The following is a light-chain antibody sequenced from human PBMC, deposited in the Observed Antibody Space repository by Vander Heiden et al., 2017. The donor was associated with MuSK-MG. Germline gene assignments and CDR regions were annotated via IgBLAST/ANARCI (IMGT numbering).Light chain of an antibody. Sequence: DVIMSQTPLSLSVPPGQPASISCRSSQSLLSTGGKTDLFWFLQKPGQSPQALMYEVSKRFSGVPDRCSGSGSGTDFTLKISRVEAEDVGIYYCMQSIEFPLTFGGGTKVEIK. CDR1: QSLLSTGGKTD. J-gene: IGKJ4*01. V-gene: IGKV2D-29*02. CDR2: EVS. CDR3: MQSIEFPLT.